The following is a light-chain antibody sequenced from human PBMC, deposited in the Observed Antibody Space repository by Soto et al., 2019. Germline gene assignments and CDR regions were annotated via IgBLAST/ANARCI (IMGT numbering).Light chain of an antibody. Sequence: QLVLTQSSSASASLGSSVKLTCILSSGHSTYIIAWHQQQPGKAPRFLMTLDRSGSYNRGSGVPDRFSGSSSGADRYLTTSTLQVEDEGDYYCETWYSNTHKVFGGGTKVTVL. CDR1: SGHSTYI. CDR2: LDRSGSY. J-gene: IGLJ3*02. V-gene: IGLV4-60*02. CDR3: ETWYSNTHKV.